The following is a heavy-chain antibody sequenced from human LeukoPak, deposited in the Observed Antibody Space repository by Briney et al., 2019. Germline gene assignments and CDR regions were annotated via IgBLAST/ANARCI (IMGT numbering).Heavy chain of an antibody. CDR3: ARDAVIPYSWFDP. J-gene: IGHJ5*02. Sequence: SETLSLTCTLSGGSLSSSSYYWGWIRQPPGTGREWIGSIYYSGSTYYNPSLKSRVTISVDTSKNQFSLKLSSVTAADTAVYYCARDAVIPYSWFDPWGQGTLVTVSS. CDR1: GGSLSSSSYY. CDR2: IYYSGST. D-gene: IGHD3-16*02. V-gene: IGHV4-39*02.